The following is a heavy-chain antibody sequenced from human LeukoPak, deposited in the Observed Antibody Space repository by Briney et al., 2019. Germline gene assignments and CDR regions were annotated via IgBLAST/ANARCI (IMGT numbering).Heavy chain of an antibody. V-gene: IGHV4-39*07. D-gene: IGHD3-10*01. CDR1: GGSTSSSSYY. Sequence: SETLSLTCTVSGGSTSSSSYYWGWIRQPPGKGLEWIGSIYYSGSTYYNPSLKSRVTISVDTSKNQFSLKLSSVTAADTAVYYCAREGRITMVRGVIITGYYFDYWGQGTLVTVSS. CDR3: AREGRITMVRGVIITGYYFDY. J-gene: IGHJ4*02. CDR2: IYYSGST.